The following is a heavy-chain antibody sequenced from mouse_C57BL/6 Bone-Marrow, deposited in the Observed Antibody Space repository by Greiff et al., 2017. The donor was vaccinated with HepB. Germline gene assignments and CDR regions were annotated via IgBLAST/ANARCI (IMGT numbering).Heavy chain of an antibody. CDR1: GYTFTSYW. CDR3: AWYYGSSYLFFDY. D-gene: IGHD1-1*01. Sequence: QVQLKQPGAELVKPGASVKMSCKASGYTFTSYWITWVKQRPGQGLEWIGDIYPGSGSTNYNEKFKSKATLTVDTSSSTAYMQLSSLTSEDSAVYYCAWYYGSSYLFFDYWGQGTTLTVSS. CDR2: IYPGSGST. J-gene: IGHJ2*01. V-gene: IGHV1-55*01.